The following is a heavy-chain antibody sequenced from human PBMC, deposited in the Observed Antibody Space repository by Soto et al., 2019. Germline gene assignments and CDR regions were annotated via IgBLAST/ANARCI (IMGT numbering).Heavy chain of an antibody. CDR3: ARDWRGGNNSAYYYYGMYV. J-gene: IGHJ6*01. V-gene: IGHV1-69*01. CDR1: GGIFSNYA. Sequence: QVQLVQSGAEVKKPGSSVKVSCKTSGGIFSNYAISWVRQAPGQGLELMGGNIPIFGTANNAQKFQGGVTITADESTSTPYMELIGLSFEDTYVYYCARDWRGGNNSAYYYYGMYVWGQGTTVTVSS. CDR2: NIPIFGTA. D-gene: IGHD1-1*01.